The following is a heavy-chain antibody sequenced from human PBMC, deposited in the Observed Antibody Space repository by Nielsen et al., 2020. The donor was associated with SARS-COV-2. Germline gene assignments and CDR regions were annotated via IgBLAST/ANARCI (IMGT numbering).Heavy chain of an antibody. CDR2: IYYSVST. CDR1: GGSISSYY. D-gene: IGHD3-22*01. CDR3: ARDGYYYDSSGYPSAFDI. Sequence: SETLSLTCTVSGGSISSYYWSWIRQPPGKGLEWIGYIYYSVSTNYNPSLKSRVTISVDTSKNQFSLKLSSVTAADTAVYDCARDGYYYDSSGYPSAFDIWGQGTMVTVSS. J-gene: IGHJ3*02. V-gene: IGHV4-59*01.